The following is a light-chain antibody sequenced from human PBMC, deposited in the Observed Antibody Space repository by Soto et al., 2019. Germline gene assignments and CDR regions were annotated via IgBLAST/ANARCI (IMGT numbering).Light chain of an antibody. V-gene: IGKV3-20*01. Sequence: ETVLTQSPGTLSLSPGERATLSCRASQNVGRNYVVWYQQKPGQAPRVLIYGASSRATGIPARFSGSGSGTDFTHTISRLEPEDFAVYYCQQYASSPLTFGGGTKVEV. J-gene: IGKJ4*01. CDR1: QNVGRNY. CDR3: QQYASSPLT. CDR2: GAS.